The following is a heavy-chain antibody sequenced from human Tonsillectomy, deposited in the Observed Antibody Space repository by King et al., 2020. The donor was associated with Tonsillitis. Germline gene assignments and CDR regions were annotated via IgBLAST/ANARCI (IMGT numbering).Heavy chain of an antibody. J-gene: IGHJ6*02. V-gene: IGHV4-59*01. CDR2: IYYSGCT. D-gene: IGHD2-2*03. CDR1: GGSISSYY. Sequence: QLQESGPGLVKPSETLSLTCTVSGGSISSYYWSWIRQPPGKGLEWIGYIYYSGCTNYNPSLKSRVTISVDTSKNQFSLKLSSVTAADTAVYYCARGMDVEDVWGQGTTVTVSS. CDR3: ARGMDVEDV.